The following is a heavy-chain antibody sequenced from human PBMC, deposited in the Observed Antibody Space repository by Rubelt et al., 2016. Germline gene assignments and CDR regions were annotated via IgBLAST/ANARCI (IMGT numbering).Heavy chain of an antibody. CDR1: GGSFSGYS. V-gene: IGHV4-34*01. CDR2: VTDTGTT. D-gene: IGHD6-19*01. Sequence: QVQLQQWGARLLKPSETLSLTCAVYGGSFSGYSWSWIRQPPGQGLEWIGEVTDTGTTNYNPSLRRRVSISVDTSKSQFSLKLGFVIAADTAVYYCARGRMPDGWYPYCFDYWGQGILVTVS. J-gene: IGHJ4*02. CDR3: ARGRMPDGWYPYCFDY.